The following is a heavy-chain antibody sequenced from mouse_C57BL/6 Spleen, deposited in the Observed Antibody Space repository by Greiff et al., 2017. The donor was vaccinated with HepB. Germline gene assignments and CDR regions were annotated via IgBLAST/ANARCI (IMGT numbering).Heavy chain of an antibody. V-gene: IGHV5-9-1*02. CDR3: TREITTVVAHWYFDV. D-gene: IGHD1-1*01. CDR2: ISSGGDYI. Sequence: EVQRVESGEGLVKPGGSLKLSCAASGFTFSSYAMSWVRQTPEKRLEWVAYISSGGDYIYYADTVKGRFTISRDNARNTLYLQMSSLKSEDTAMYYCTREITTVVAHWYFDVWGTGTTVTVSS. J-gene: IGHJ1*03. CDR1: GFTFSSYA.